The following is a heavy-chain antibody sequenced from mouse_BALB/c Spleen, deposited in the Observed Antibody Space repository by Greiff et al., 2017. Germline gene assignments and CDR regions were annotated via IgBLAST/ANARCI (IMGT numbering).Heavy chain of an antibody. V-gene: IGHV1S135*01. D-gene: IGHD2-12*01. Sequence: VQLQQSGPELGKPGASVKISCKASGYSFTGYNMYWVKQSHRKSLEWIGYIDPYNGGTSYNQKSKGKATLTVDKSSSTAYMHLNSLTSEDSAIYYCARGHDGGHFDYWGQGTTLKVSS. CDR3: ARGHDGGHFDY. CDR2: IDPYNGGT. J-gene: IGHJ2*01. CDR1: GYSFTGYN.